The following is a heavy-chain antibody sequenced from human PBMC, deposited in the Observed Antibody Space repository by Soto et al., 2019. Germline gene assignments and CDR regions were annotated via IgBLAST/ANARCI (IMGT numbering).Heavy chain of an antibody. Sequence: SVKVSCKASGGTFSSYAISWVRQAPGQGLEWMGGIIPIFGTANYAQKFQGRVTITADESTSTAYMELSSLRSGDTAVYYCARSRDLPILEYNWFVSWGQGTLVTVSS. CDR2: IIPIFGTA. V-gene: IGHV1-69*13. CDR3: ARSRDLPILEYNWFVS. D-gene: IGHD3-10*01. J-gene: IGHJ5*01. CDR1: GGTFSSYA.